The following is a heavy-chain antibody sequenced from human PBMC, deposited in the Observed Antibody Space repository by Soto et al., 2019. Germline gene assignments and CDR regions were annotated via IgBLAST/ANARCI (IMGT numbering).Heavy chain of an antibody. V-gene: IGHV3-33*01. J-gene: IGHJ4*02. CDR1: GVTCISYG. CDR3: ARDTYSYGIGHFEY. CDR2: IWYDGSNK. Sequence: GRSLRLSCAALGVTCISYGMHWVRQAQGKGLEWVAVIWYDGSNKYYADSVKGRFTISRDNSKNTLYLQMNSLRAEDTAVYYCARDTYSYGIGHFEYWGQGTLVTVSS. D-gene: IGHD5-18*01.